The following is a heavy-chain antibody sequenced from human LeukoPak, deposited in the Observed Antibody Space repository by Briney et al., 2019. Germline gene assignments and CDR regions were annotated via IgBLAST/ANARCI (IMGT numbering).Heavy chain of an antibody. D-gene: IGHD5-24*01. Sequence: SQTLSLTCAISGDSVSSNSAAWNWIRQSPSRGLEWLGRTYYRSKWYNDYAVSVKSRITINPDTSKNRFSLQVNSVTPEDTAVYYCAGGSEWVQFSCDFLGQGTLVNGSS. CDR3: AGGSEWVQFSCDF. CDR1: GDSVSSNSAA. J-gene: IGHJ4*02. V-gene: IGHV6-1*01. CDR2: TYYRSKWYN.